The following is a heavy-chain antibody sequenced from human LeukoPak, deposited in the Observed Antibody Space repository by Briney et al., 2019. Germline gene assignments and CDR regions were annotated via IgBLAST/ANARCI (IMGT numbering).Heavy chain of an antibody. D-gene: IGHD3-3*01. Sequence: PGGSLRLSCAASGFTFYDYGMSWVRQAPGKGLEWVSGINWNGGSTVYADSVKGRFTISRDNAKNSLYLQMNSLRAEDTAMYYCARGFWSGYPPDVWGKGTTVTVSS. CDR2: INWNGGST. V-gene: IGHV3-20*04. CDR1: GFTFYDYG. CDR3: ARGFWSGYPPDV. J-gene: IGHJ6*04.